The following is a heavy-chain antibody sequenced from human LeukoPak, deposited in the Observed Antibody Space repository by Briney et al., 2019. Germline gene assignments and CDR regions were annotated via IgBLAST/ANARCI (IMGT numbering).Heavy chain of an antibody. J-gene: IGHJ4*02. CDR2: TTSGESNK. Sequence: GRSLRLSCAASGFSFSSYAMHWVRQAAGKGLEWVAITTSGESNKHYADSVKGRFTISRDNSKNTLYLQMNSLRAEDTAVYYCARESGALRGYSLGLWGQGTLVTVSS. CDR1: GFSFSSYA. CDR3: ARESGALRGYSLGL. D-gene: IGHD5-18*01. V-gene: IGHV3-30-3*01.